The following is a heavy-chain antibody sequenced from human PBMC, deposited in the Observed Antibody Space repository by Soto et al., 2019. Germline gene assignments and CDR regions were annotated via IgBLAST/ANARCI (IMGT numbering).Heavy chain of an antibody. Sequence: PGGSLRLSCAASGLTFSSYAMHWVRQAPGKGLEWVAVISYDGSNKYYADSVKGRFTISRDNSKNTLYLQMNSLRAEDTAVYYCASDPPRPYDSSDTEYFQHWGQGTLVTVSS. CDR2: ISYDGSNK. V-gene: IGHV3-30-3*01. D-gene: IGHD3-22*01. CDR3: ASDPPRPYDSSDTEYFQH. J-gene: IGHJ1*01. CDR1: GLTFSSYA.